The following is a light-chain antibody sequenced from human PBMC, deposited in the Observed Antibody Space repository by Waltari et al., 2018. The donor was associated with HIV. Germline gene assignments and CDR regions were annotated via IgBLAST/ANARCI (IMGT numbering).Light chain of an antibody. J-gene: IGLJ2*01. CDR3: SSLTTTNTLI. V-gene: IGLV2-14*01. Sequence: QSALTQPASVSGSPGQSITISCTRPSRAVGAYHYASWYQQPPGTAPKLMIFEVSNRPSGISDRFSGSKSGNTASLTISGLQAEDEADYYCSSLTTTNTLIFGGGTKVTVL. CDR1: SRAVGAYHY. CDR2: EVS.